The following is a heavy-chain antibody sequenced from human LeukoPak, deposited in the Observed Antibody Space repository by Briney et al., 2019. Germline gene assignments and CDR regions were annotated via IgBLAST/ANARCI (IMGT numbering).Heavy chain of an antibody. Sequence: QPGGSLRLSCAASGFTFSSYWMSWVRQAPGKGLEWVANIKQDGSEKYYVDSVKGRFTISRDNAKNSLYLQMNSLRAEDTAVYYCARDLRGSGNYEFDYWGQGTLVTVSS. CDR3: ARDLRGSGNYEFDY. CDR1: GFTFSSYW. J-gene: IGHJ4*02. V-gene: IGHV3-7*01. CDR2: IKQDGSEK. D-gene: IGHD3-10*01.